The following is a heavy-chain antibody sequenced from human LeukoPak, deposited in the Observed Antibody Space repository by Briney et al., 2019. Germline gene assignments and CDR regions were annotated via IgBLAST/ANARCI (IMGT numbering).Heavy chain of an antibody. J-gene: IGHJ6*02. V-gene: IGHV3-48*04. Sequence: HPGGSLRLSCAASGFSFDTYSMNWFRQAPGKGLEWVAYISFSSTTIFYADFVKGRFTISRDNAQNSLFLQMSSLRAEDTAVYFCARDRAFQYYDLLTGYYYYYGLDVWGQGTTVTVSS. D-gene: IGHD3-9*01. CDR1: GFSFDTYS. CDR3: ARDRAFQYYDLLTGYYYYYGLDV. CDR2: ISFSSTTI.